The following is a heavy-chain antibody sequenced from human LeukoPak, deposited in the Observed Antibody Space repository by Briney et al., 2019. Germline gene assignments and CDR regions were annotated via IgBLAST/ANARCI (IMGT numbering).Heavy chain of an antibody. V-gene: IGHV3-9*01. CDR1: GFTFDDYA. CDR3: AKDSDLDY. Sequence: GGSLRLSCAASGFTFDDYAMPWVRQAPGKGLEWVSGISWNSGSIGYADSVKGRFTIPRDNAKNSLYLQMNSLRAEDTALYYCAKDSDLDYWGQGTLVTVSS. CDR2: ISWNSGSI. D-gene: IGHD2-21*02. J-gene: IGHJ4*02.